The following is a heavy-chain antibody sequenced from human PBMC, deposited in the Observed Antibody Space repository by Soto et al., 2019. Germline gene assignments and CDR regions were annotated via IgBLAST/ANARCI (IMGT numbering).Heavy chain of an antibody. CDR1: GFTFSSYA. CDR3: ARQGSSPTDPYWYFDL. J-gene: IGHJ2*01. CDR2: ISSNGGST. Sequence: GGSLRLSCAVSGFTFSSYAMHWVRQAPGKGLEYVSAISSNGGSTYYADSVKGRFTISRDNSKNTLYLQMGSLRAEDMAVYYCARQGSSPTDPYWYFDLWGRGTLVTVSS. V-gene: IGHV3-64*02. D-gene: IGHD2-2*01.